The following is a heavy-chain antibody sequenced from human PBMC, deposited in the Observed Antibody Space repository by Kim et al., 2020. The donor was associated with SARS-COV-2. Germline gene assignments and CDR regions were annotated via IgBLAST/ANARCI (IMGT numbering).Heavy chain of an antibody. J-gene: IGHJ6*02. D-gene: IGHD4-17*01. CDR1: GFTFSSYE. Sequence: GGSLRLSCAASGFTFSSYEMNWVRQAPGKGLEWVSYISSSGSTIYYADSVKGRFTISRDNAKNSLYLQMNSLRAEDTAVYYCALGDTDYYYYGMDVWGQGTTLTVSS. CDR2: ISSSGSTI. V-gene: IGHV3-48*03. CDR3: ALGDTDYYYYGMDV.